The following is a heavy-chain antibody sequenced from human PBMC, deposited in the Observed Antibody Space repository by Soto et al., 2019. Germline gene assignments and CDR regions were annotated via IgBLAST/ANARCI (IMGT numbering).Heavy chain of an antibody. V-gene: IGHV3-64D*06. CDR2: ISSNGGST. D-gene: IGHD1-26*01. J-gene: IGHJ3*02. CDR1: GFTFSSYA. Sequence: GGSLRLSCSASGFTFSSYAMHWVRQAPGKGLEYVSAISSNGGSTYYADSVKGRFTISRDNPKNTLYLQMSSLRAEDTAVYYCVKDAYSGSYDDAFDIWGQGTMVTVSS. CDR3: VKDAYSGSYDDAFDI.